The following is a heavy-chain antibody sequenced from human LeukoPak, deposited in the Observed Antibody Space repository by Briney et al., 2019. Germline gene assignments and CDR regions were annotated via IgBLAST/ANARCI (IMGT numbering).Heavy chain of an antibody. J-gene: IGHJ3*02. CDR3: ARVPLEVLWFGEFGAFDI. CDR1: GYSISSGYY. V-gene: IGHV4-38-2*02. CDR2: IYHSGST. Sequence: SETLSLTCTVSGYSISSGYYWGWIRQPPGKGLEWIGSIYHSGSTYYNPSLKSRVTISVDTSKNQFSLKLSSVTAADTAVYYCARVPLEVLWFGEFGAFDIWGQGTMVTVSS. D-gene: IGHD3-10*01.